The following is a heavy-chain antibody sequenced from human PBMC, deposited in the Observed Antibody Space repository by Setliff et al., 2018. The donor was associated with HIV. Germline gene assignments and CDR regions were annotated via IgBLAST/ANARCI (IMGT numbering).Heavy chain of an antibody. Sequence: GGSLRLSCAASGFSFNDHFMGWVRQAPGKGLEWVSSISSSSSYIYYADSVKGRFTISRDNAKNSLYPQMNSLRAEDTAVYYCVRDATTATRNYYYGLDVWGQGTTVTVSS. CDR2: ISSSSSYI. J-gene: IGHJ6*02. CDR3: VRDATTATRNYYYGLDV. V-gene: IGHV3-21*01. D-gene: IGHD4-17*01. CDR1: GFSFNDHF.